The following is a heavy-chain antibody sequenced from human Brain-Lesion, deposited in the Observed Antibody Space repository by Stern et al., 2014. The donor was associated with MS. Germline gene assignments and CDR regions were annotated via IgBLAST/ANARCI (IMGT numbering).Heavy chain of an antibody. Sequence: QDQLVQSGAEVKKPGASVKVSCKVSGYTLTELSMHWVRQAPRKGLEWMGGFDPEDGETIYAQKFQGRVTMTEDTSTDTAYMELSSLRSEDTAVYYCATLSPGAGGNYYRHFDYWGQVTLVTVSS. CDR1: GYTLTELS. CDR3: ATLSPGAGGNYYRHFDY. D-gene: IGHD1-26*01. J-gene: IGHJ4*02. CDR2: FDPEDGET. V-gene: IGHV1-24*01.